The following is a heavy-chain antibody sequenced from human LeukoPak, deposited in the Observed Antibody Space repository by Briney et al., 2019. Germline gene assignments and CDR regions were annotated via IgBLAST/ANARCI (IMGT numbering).Heavy chain of an antibody. CDR2: INPSGGST. V-gene: IGHV1-46*01. CDR3: ARDPVMAVAEYSFDS. Sequence: ASVKVSCKASGYTFTSYYMHWVRQAPGQVLEWMGIINPSGGSTSYAQKFQGRVTMTRDTSTSTVYMELSSLRSEDTAVYYCARDPVMAVAEYSFDSWGKETLVTVSS. D-gene: IGHD6-19*01. CDR1: GYTFTSYY. J-gene: IGHJ4*02.